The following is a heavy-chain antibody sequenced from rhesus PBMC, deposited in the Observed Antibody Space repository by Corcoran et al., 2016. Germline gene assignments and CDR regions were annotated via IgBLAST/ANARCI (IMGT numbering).Heavy chain of an antibody. V-gene: IGHV1S2*01. CDR2: INPYNGNT. D-gene: IGHD3-28*01. CDR3: AREGSYDINAHCDY. CDR1: GYTFADYY. J-gene: IGHJ4*01. Sequence: QVQLVQSGAEVKKPGSSVKVSCTASGYTFADYYMHWLRHAPRQGLEWMGWINPYNGNTKYAQNVQGRVTMTRETSTSTAYMELSSLRSEDTAVYYCAREGSYDINAHCDYWGQGVLVTVSS.